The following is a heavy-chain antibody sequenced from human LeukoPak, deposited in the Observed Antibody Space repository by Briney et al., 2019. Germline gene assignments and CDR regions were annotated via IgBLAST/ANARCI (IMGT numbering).Heavy chain of an antibody. CDR1: GYSFAEYW. D-gene: IGHD3-16*01. V-gene: IGHV5-51*01. J-gene: IGHJ4*02. CDR3: ARRVGAPNAYSYYFDY. CDR2: IYPGDSDT. Sequence: GESLKISCQGSGYSFAEYWIAWVRQMPGKGLEWMGIIYPGDSDTTYSPSFQGQVTISADKSISTAYLQWSSLTAADTAMYFCARRVGAPNAYSYYFDYWGQGTLVTVSS.